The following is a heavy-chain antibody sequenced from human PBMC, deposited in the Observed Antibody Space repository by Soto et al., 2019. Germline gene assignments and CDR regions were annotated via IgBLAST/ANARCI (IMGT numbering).Heavy chain of an antibody. CDR3: ASSGYYNWFDP. V-gene: IGHV1-46*01. J-gene: IGHJ5*02. D-gene: IGHD3-22*01. CDR2: INPSGGST. Sequence: GASVKVSCKASGYTFTGYYMHWVRQAPGQGLEWMGIINPSGGSTSYAQKFQGRVTMTRDTSTSTVYMELSSLRSEDMAVYYCASSGYYNWFDPWGQGTLVTVSS. CDR1: GYTFTGYY.